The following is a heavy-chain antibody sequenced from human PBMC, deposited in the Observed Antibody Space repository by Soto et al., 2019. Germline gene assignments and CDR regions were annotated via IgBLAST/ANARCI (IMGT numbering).Heavy chain of an antibody. J-gene: IGHJ6*02. CDR1: GYTFTSYA. Sequence: ASVKVSCKASGYTFTSYAMHWVRQAPGQRLEWMGWINAGNGNTKYSQKFQGRVTITRDTSASTAYMELSSLRSEDAAVYYCASPFRYCSGGSCYSQSYYYSYGMDVWGQGPTVTVSS. V-gene: IGHV1-3*01. CDR2: INAGNGNT. CDR3: ASPFRYCSGGSCYSQSYYYSYGMDV. D-gene: IGHD2-15*01.